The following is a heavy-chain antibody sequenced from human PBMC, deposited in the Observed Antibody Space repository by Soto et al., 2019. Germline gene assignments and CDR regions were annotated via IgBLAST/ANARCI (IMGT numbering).Heavy chain of an antibody. J-gene: IGHJ5*02. CDR3: AKAPGGDYPNWFDP. CDR1: GFTFSSYV. Sequence: GGSLSLSCAASGFTFSSYVMHLVRQAPGKGLEWVAVISYDGSNKYYADSVKGRFTISRDNSKNTLYLQMNSLRAEDTAVYYCAKAPGGDYPNWFDPWGQGTLVTVSS. V-gene: IGHV3-30*18. CDR2: ISYDGSNK. D-gene: IGHD4-17*01.